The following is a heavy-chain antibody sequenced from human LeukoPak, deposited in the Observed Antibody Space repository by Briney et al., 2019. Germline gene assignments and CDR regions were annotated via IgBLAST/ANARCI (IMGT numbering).Heavy chain of an antibody. CDR3: AKYCSGGSCYSLFDY. Sequence: GGSLRLSCAASGFTFSSYAMSWVRQAPGKGLEWVSAISGSGGSTYYADSVTGRFTISRDNSKNTLYLQMNSLRAEDTAVYYCAKYCSGGSCYSLFDYWGQGTLVTVSS. CDR2: ISGSGGST. D-gene: IGHD2-15*01. CDR1: GFTFSSYA. J-gene: IGHJ4*02. V-gene: IGHV3-23*01.